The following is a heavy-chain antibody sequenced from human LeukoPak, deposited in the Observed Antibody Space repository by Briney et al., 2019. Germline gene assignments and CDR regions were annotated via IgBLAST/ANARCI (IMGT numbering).Heavy chain of an antibody. Sequence: PSETLSLTCTVSGGSISSYYWSWIRQPPGKGLEWIGYIYYSGSTNYNPSLKSRVTISVDTSKNQFSLKLSSVTAADTPVDCCARAVLSVRPAAFDYWGQGTLVTVSS. CDR1: GGSISSYY. V-gene: IGHV4-59*01. CDR2: IYYSGST. CDR3: ARAVLSVRPAAFDY. D-gene: IGHD2-2*01. J-gene: IGHJ4*02.